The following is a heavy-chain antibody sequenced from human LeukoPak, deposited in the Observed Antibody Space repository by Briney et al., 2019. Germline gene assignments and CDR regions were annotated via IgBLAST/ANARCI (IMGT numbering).Heavy chain of an antibody. J-gene: IGHJ4*02. D-gene: IGHD3-22*01. CDR2: FDPEDGET. CDR3: ATFYYYDSSGYDY. V-gene: IGHV1-24*01. Sequence: ASVKVSCKASGYTFTGYYMHWVRQAPGKGLEWMGGFDPEDGETIYAQKFQGRVTMAEDTSTDTAYMELSSLRSEDTAVYYCATFYYYDSSGYDYWGQGTLVTVSS. CDR1: GYTFTGYY.